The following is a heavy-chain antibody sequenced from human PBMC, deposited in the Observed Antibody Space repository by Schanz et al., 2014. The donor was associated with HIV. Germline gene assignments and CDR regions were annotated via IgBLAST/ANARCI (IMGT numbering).Heavy chain of an antibody. CDR1: GFAFNNYA. J-gene: IGHJ4*02. D-gene: IGHD3-22*01. CDR3: AKPEYDSSGNSQSHFDY. Sequence: EVQLLESGGGFVQPGGSLRLSCAASGFAFNNYAMTWVRQAPGKGLEWVSSISESGGRTYYADSVNGRFTISRDNSKNTLYLQMTTLRIDDTAVYYCAKPEYDSSGNSQSHFDYWGQGTLVTVSS. CDR2: ISESGGRT. V-gene: IGHV3-23*01.